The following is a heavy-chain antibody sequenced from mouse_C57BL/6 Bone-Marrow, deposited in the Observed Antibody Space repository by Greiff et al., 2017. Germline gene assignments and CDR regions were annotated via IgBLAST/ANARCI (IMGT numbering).Heavy chain of an antibody. D-gene: IGHD2-2*01. J-gene: IGHJ3*01. CDR2: IYPGSGST. CDR1: GYTFTSYW. CDR3: ARDIYYGYDDWFAY. Sequence: QVQLQQPGAELVKPGASVKMSCKASGYTFTSYWITWVTQRPGQGLEWIGDIYPGSGSTNYNEKFKSKAPLTVDTSSSTAYMQLSSLTSEDSAVYYCARDIYYGYDDWFAYWGQGTLVTVSA. V-gene: IGHV1-55*01.